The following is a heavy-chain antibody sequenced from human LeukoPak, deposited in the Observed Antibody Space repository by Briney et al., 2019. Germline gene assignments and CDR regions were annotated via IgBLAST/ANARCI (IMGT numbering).Heavy chain of an antibody. CDR2: ITTSSTYI. V-gene: IGHV3-21*01. CDR3: ARGKYSSGWFDY. CDR1: GFTFSSYS. J-gene: IGHJ4*02. Sequence: PGGSLRLSCAASGFTFSSYSMSWVRQAPGKGLEWVSSITTSSTYISYADSVKGRFTISRDNAKNSLYLQMNSLRAEDTAVYYCARGKYSSGWFDYWGQGTLVTVSS. D-gene: IGHD6-19*01.